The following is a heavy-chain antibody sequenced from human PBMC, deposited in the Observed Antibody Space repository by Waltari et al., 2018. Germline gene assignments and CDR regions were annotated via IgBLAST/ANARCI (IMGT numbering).Heavy chain of an antibody. CDR1: GFTFDDYA. V-gene: IGHV3-9*01. J-gene: IGHJ6*02. CDR2: ISWNSCSI. Sequence: EVQLVESGGGLVQPGRSLRLSCAASGFTFDDYAMHWVRQAPGKGLEWVSGISWNSCSIGYADSVKGRFTISRDNAKNSLYLQMNSLRAEDTALYYCAKDRTYYYYGMDVWGQGTTVTVSS. CDR3: AKDRTYYYYGMDV.